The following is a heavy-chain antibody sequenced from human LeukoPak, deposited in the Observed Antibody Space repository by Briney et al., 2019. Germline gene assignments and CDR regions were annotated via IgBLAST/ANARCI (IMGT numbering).Heavy chain of an antibody. V-gene: IGHV3-7*01. Sequence: GGSLRLSCAASGFTFSSYWMSWVRQAPGKELEWVANIKQDGSEKYYEDSVKGRFTISRDNAKNSLYLQMNSLRAEDTAVYYCARVSGSYSYFQHWGQGTLVTVSS. J-gene: IGHJ1*01. CDR3: ARVSGSYSYFQH. D-gene: IGHD1-26*01. CDR1: GFTFSSYW. CDR2: IKQDGSEK.